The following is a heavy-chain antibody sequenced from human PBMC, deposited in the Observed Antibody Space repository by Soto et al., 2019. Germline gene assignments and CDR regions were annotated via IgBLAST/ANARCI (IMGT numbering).Heavy chain of an antibody. CDR3: ARSYSGTFYGYDT. V-gene: IGHV4-59*01. CDR2: VFHTGST. D-gene: IGHD1-26*01. CDR1: GGSISSYH. J-gene: IGHJ5*02. Sequence: SETLSLTCTVSGGSISSYHWSWIRQSPGKGLEWIGYVFHTGSTKYNPALKRRVTISVDTSKNQFSLKLSSVSAADTGLYYCARSYSGTFYGYDTWGQGILVTVSS.